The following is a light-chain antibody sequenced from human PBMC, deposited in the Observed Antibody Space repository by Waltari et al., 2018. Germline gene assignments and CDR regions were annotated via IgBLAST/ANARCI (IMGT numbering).Light chain of an antibody. CDR2: GNK. J-gene: IGLJ1*01. CDR1: SSNIGAGYE. CDR3: QSYDSSLTGYV. V-gene: IGLV1-40*01. Sequence: QSVLTQPPSVSGAPGQSVTISCTGSSSNIGAGYELHWYQQFPGRAPKLLIYGNKNRPSGVPGRFSGSRSGTSASLAITGLQTEDEADYYCQSYDSSLTGYVFGIGTKVTVL.